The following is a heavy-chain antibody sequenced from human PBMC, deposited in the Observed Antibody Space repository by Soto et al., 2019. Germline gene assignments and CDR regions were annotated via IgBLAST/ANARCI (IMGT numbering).Heavy chain of an antibody. J-gene: IGHJ5*02. CDR3: AHYVSTSPAGWFDP. CDR1: GLSLSTSGEA. Sequence: QITLKESGPTLVKPTQTLTLTCTFSGLSLSTSGEAVGWIRQPPGKALEWLALIYWDDDKRYNPTLKTRLTIPKDTSKTPVVLTLTNMDPVDTATYYCAHYVSTSPAGWFDPWGQGILVTVSS. CDR2: IYWDDDK. V-gene: IGHV2-5*02. D-gene: IGHD3-10*02.